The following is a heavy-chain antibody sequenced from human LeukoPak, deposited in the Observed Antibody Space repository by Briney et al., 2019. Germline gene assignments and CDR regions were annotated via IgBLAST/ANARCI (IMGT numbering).Heavy chain of an antibody. CDR2: INIDGGRA. CDR1: VCTLIKYL. J-gene: IGHJ1*01. CDR3: PRGPAVTAGIAC. V-gene: IGHV3-74*01. D-gene: IGHD6-13*01. Sequence: PGGALRLSFVASVCTLIKYLMHGVRQAPWKRLLWVAHINIDGGRATNGDCAQRRFTISRDNAKDTLVLHMTSLRPEDTVIYSCPRGPAVTAGIACWGQGTPVTVSS.